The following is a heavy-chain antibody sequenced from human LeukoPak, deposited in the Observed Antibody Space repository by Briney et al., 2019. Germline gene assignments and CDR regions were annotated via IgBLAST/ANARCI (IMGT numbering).Heavy chain of an antibody. V-gene: IGHV4-34*01. D-gene: IGHD5-18*01. J-gene: IGHJ5*02. CDR2: ISHSGNT. CDR3: ARDGYNFGRGFDP. CDR1: GASFSDYY. Sequence: SETLSLTCSVSGASFSDYYWIWIRQSPEMGLQWIGEISHSGNTNYNPSLKRRLTMSVDRSKKQFSLKLSSVTAADTAVYYCARDGYNFGRGFDPWGQGTLVTVSS.